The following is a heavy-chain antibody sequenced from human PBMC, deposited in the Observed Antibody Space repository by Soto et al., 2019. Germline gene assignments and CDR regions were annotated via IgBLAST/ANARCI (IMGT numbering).Heavy chain of an antibody. D-gene: IGHD2-2*01. J-gene: IGHJ6*03. CDR3: ASDAAVPAAMRVWYYYYMDV. V-gene: IGHV3-21*01. Sequence: EVQLVESGGGLVKPGGSLRLSCAASGFTFSSYSMNWVRQAPGKGLEWVSSISSSSSYIYYADSVKGRFTISRDNAKNSLYLQMNSLRAEDTAVYYCASDAAVPAAMRVWYYYYMDVWGKGTTVTVSS. CDR1: GFTFSSYS. CDR2: ISSSSSYI.